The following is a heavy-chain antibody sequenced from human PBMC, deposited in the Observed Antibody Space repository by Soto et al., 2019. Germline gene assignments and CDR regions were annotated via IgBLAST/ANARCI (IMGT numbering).Heavy chain of an antibody. Sequence: SETLSLTCAVSGGAISSGGYPWSWIRQPPGKGLEWIGYIFHSGNTYYNPSLKSRVTISVDRSKNQFSLKLNSVTAADTAVYYCARGGTMIAVGDNWFDPWGQGTLVTVSS. V-gene: IGHV4-30-2*01. CDR1: GGAISSGGYP. J-gene: IGHJ5*02. D-gene: IGHD3-22*01. CDR2: IFHSGNT. CDR3: ARGGTMIAVGDNWFDP.